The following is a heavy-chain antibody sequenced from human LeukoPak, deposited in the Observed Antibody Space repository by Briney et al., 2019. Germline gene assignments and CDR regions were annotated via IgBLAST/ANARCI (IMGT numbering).Heavy chain of an antibody. V-gene: IGHV3-23*01. CDR3: AKPATTDEDHDYGDYDWGYYFDY. J-gene: IGHJ4*02. CDR1: GFTFSSYA. Sequence: GGSLRLSCAASGFTFSSYAMSWVRQAPGKGLEWVSAISGSGGSTYYADSVKGRFTISRDNSKNTLYLQMNSLRAEDTAVYYCAKPATTDEDHDYGDYDWGYYFDYWGQGTLVTVSS. D-gene: IGHD4-17*01. CDR2: ISGSGGST.